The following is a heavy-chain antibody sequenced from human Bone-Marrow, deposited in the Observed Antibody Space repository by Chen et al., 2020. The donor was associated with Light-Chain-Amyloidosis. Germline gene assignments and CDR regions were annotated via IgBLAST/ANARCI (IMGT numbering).Heavy chain of an antibody. D-gene: IGHD5-18*01. CDR2: IYTSGNT. CDR3: AREGTAMGRGQFLNFFYYMDV. Sequence: GSGPGLVKPSLTLSLTCSVSGASMTNGSHYWSWIRLPAGKGLEWIGRIYTSGNTNYSPSLKSRVTISVDTSKNQFSLKLNSVTAADTAVYYCAREGTAMGRGQFLNFFYYMDVWGKGTTVTVSS. J-gene: IGHJ6*03. V-gene: IGHV4-61*02. CDR1: GASMTNGSHY.